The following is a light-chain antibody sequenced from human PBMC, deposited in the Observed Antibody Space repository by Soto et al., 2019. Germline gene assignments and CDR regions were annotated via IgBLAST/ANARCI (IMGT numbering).Light chain of an antibody. Sequence: QSVLTQPASVSGSPGQSITISCTGTSSDFGGYNYVSWYQQHPGKAPKLIIYEVSNRPSGVSNRFSGSKSGNTASLSISGLQTEDDADYYCSSSTTTSALVIFGGGTKLTVL. J-gene: IGLJ2*01. CDR2: EVS. CDR1: SSDFGGYNY. V-gene: IGLV2-14*01. CDR3: SSSTTTSALVI.